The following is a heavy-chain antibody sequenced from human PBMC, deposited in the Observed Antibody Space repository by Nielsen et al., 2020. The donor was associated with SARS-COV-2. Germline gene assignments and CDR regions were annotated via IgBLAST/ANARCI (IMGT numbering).Heavy chain of an antibody. Sequence: GESLKISCAASGFTFSKAWMSWVRQAPGKGLEWVGRIKSKTDGGTTDYAAPVKGRFTISRDDSKNTLYLQMNSLKTEDTAVYYCTPGGGGSWNWGQGTLVTVSS. CDR3: TPGGGGSWN. CDR2: IKSKTDGGTT. D-gene: IGHD2-15*01. J-gene: IGHJ4*02. V-gene: IGHV3-15*01. CDR1: GFTFSKAW.